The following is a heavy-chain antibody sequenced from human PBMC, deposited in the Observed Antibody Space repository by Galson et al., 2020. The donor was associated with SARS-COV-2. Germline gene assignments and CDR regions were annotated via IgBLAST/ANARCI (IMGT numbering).Heavy chain of an antibody. CDR2: ISYDGSNK. Sequence: GESLKISCAASGFTFSSYGMHWVRQAPGKGLEWVAVISYDGSNKYYADSVKGRFTISRDNSKNTLYLQMNSLRAEDTAVYYCAKLLWFGEFPRGDYWGQGTLVTVSS. V-gene: IGHV3-30*18. CDR3: AKLLWFGEFPRGDY. D-gene: IGHD3-10*01. CDR1: GFTFSSYG. J-gene: IGHJ4*02.